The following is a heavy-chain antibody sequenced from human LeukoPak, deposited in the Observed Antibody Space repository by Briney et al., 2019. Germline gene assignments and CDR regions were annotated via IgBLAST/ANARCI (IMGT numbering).Heavy chain of an antibody. Sequence: GRSLRLSCAASGFTFSSYAMHWVRQAPGKGLEWAAVISYDGSNKYYADSVKGRFTISRDNSKNTLYLQMNSLRAEDTAVYYCARGTPYYYDSSGYSQLYYFDYWGQGTLVTVSS. CDR3: ARGTPYYYDSSGYSQLYYFDY. CDR1: GFTFSSYA. D-gene: IGHD3-22*01. V-gene: IGHV3-30-3*01. CDR2: ISYDGSNK. J-gene: IGHJ4*02.